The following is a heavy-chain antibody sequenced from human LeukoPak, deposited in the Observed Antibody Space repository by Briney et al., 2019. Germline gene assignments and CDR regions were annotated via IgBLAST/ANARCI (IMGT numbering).Heavy chain of an antibody. CDR3: ARRGYDYSGYYWAFDM. CDR2: IYCDESDL. D-gene: IGHD3-22*01. V-gene: IGHV5-51*01. CDR1: GYRFTNYW. J-gene: IGHJ3*02. Sequence: GESLKISCKGSGYRFTNYWIAWVRQMPGKGLEWMGIIYCDESDLRCSPSFQGQVTISVDKSINTAYLQWSSLKASDTAMYYCARRGYDYSGYYWAFDMWGQGTMVTVSS.